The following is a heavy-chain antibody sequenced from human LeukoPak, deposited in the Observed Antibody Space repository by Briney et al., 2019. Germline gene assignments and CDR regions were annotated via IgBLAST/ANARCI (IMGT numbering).Heavy chain of an antibody. CDR3: ARVGDYSNRPYYYYYMDV. Sequence: GGSLRLSCAASGFTFSDYYMSWIRQAPGKGLEWVSYISSSGSTIYYADSVKGRFTISRDNAKNSLYLQMNSLRAEDTAVYYCARVGDYSNRPYYYYYMDVWGKGTTVTVSS. CDR2: ISSSGSTI. CDR1: GFTFSDYY. D-gene: IGHD4-11*01. J-gene: IGHJ6*03. V-gene: IGHV3-11*04.